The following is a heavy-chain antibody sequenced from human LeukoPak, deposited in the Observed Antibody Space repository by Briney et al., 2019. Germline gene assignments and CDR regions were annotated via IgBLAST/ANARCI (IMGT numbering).Heavy chain of an antibody. Sequence: HPGGSLRLSCAASGFTFSSYNMNWVRQAPGRGLEWVSYISSGSSTIYYADSVKGRFTISRDNAKNSLCLQMNSQRDEDTAVYYCARDYDGNSVFDHWGQGTLVTVSS. CDR3: ARDYDGNSVFDH. CDR1: GFTFSSYN. V-gene: IGHV3-48*02. D-gene: IGHD4-23*01. J-gene: IGHJ4*02. CDR2: ISSGSSTI.